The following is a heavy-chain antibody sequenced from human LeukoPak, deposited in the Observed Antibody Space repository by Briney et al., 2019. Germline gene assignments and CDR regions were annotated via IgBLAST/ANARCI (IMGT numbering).Heavy chain of an antibody. CDR3: ARDSTPRHYDFWSGYYIGTWFDP. Sequence: GGSLRLSCAASGFTLSSFAMNWVRQAPGKGLEWVAVIWYDGSNKYYADSVKGRFTISRDNSKNTLYLQMNSLRAEDTAVYYCARDSTPRHYDFWSGYYIGTWFDPWGQGTLVTVSS. D-gene: IGHD3-3*01. CDR2: IWYDGSNK. CDR1: GFTLSSFA. V-gene: IGHV3-33*08. J-gene: IGHJ5*02.